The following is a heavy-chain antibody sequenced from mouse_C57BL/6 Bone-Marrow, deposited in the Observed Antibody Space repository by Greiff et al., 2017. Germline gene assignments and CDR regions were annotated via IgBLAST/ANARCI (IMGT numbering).Heavy chain of an antibody. V-gene: IGHV3-6*01. Sequence: EVKLMESGPGLVKPSQSLSLTCSVTGYSITSGYYWNWIRQFPGNKLEWMGYISYDGSNNYNPSLKNRISITRDTSKNQFFLKLNSVTTEDTATYYCALYDDAMDYWGQGTSVTVSS. J-gene: IGHJ4*01. D-gene: IGHD2-12*01. CDR3: ALYDDAMDY. CDR2: ISYDGSN. CDR1: GYSITSGYY.